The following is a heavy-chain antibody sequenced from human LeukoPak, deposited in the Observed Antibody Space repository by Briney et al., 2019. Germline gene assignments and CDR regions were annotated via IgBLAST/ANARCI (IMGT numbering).Heavy chain of an antibody. CDR2: ISAGGTTT. CDR3: AKSSNWTVFDF. D-gene: IGHD1-20*01. CDR1: GFTFSSFA. V-gene: IGHV3-23*01. Sequence: GGSLRLPCAASGFTFSSFAMSWVRQTPGKGLEWVSAISAGGTTTYYADSVKGRFTISRDKSKNTLYLQMNSLRAEDTAVFYCAKSSNWTVFDFRGQGTQVTVSS. J-gene: IGHJ4*02.